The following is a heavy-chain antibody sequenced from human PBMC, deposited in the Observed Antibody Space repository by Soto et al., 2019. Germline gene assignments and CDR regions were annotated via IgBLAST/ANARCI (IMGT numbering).Heavy chain of an antibody. CDR2: ISYDGSNK. J-gene: IGHJ4*02. CDR1: GFTFSSYA. CDR3: ARGPYDILTGRFDY. V-gene: IGHV3-30-3*01. D-gene: IGHD3-9*01. Sequence: GSLRLSCAASGFTFSSYAMHWVRQAPGKGLEWVAVISYDGSNKYYADSVKGRFTISRDNSKNTLYLQMNSLRAEDTAVYYCARGPYDILTGRFDYWGQGTLVTVSS.